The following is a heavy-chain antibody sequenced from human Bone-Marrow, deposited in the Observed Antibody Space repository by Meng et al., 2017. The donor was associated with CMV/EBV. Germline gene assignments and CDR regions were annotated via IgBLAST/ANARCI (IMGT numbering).Heavy chain of an antibody. CDR1: GGSVSSGSYY. Sequence: SETLSLTCTVSGGSVSSGSYYWSWIRQPPGKGLAWIGYIYYSGSTNYNPSLKSRVTISVDTSKNQFSLKLSSVTAADTAVYYCARDVRSGYDFWSGYEWGDYYYGKDVCGQGTTVTVSS. D-gene: IGHD3-3*01. CDR2: IYYSGST. V-gene: IGHV4-61*01. J-gene: IGHJ6*02. CDR3: ARDVRSGYDFWSGYEWGDYYYGKDV.